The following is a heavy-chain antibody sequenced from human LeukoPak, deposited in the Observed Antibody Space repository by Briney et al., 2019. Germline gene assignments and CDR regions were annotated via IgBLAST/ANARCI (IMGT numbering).Heavy chain of an antibody. CDR3: ARLGGYCSSTSCYPEYYFNY. CDR2: ISAYNGNT. Sequence: ASVKVSCKASGYTFTSYGICWVRQAPGQGLEWMGWISAYNGNTNYAQKLQGRVTMTTDTSTSTAYMELRSLRSDDTAVYYCARLGGYCSSTSCYPEYYFNYWGQGTLVTVSS. CDR1: GYTFTSYG. J-gene: IGHJ4*02. D-gene: IGHD2-2*01. V-gene: IGHV1-18*01.